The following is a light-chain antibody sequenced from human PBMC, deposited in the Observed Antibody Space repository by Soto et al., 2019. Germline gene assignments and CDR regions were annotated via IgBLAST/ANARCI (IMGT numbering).Light chain of an antibody. CDR1: TYNVGFSY. J-gene: IGLJ1*01. V-gene: IGLV1-47*01. CDR2: KTN. Sequence: QSVLTQPPSASGAPGQGVTISCSGGTYNVGFSYVYWYQQLPGTAPKLLIYKTNQRPSGVPDRFSGSKSGASASLAISGLRSEDEAEYFCAAWDDSLRTYVFGSGTKSPS. CDR3: AAWDDSLRTYV.